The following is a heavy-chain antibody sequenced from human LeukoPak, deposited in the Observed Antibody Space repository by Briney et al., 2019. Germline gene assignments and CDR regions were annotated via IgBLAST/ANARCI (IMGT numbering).Heavy chain of an antibody. V-gene: IGHV3-23*01. J-gene: IGHJ4*02. CDR2: ITASSGNT. CDR1: GFIFSDYA. D-gene: IGHD2-15*01. CDR3: ANRYCSGGSCYFDN. Sequence: GGSLRLSCAASGFIFSDYAMNWVRQAPGKGLEWVSSITASSGNTFYADSEKGRFTISRENSKNTLYLQMNSLRPEDTAIYYCANRYCSGGSCYFDNWGQGTLVTVSS.